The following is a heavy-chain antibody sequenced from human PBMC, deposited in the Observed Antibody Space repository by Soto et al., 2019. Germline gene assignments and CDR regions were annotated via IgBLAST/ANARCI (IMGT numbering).Heavy chain of an antibody. CDR2: ISYDGGNE. CDR1: GFTFSSYG. D-gene: IGHD1-26*01. J-gene: IGHJ4*02. V-gene: IGHV3-30*18. CDR3: AKDRYSGTYPTDFDY. Sequence: QVQLVQSGGGVVQPGRSLRLSCAGSGFTFSSYGIHWVRQAPGKGLAWVALISYDGGNEKYTESVKDRFTISRDVSHNVAYLQMSSLRTEDTAMYYCAKDRYSGTYPTDFDYWGQGSLVTVSS.